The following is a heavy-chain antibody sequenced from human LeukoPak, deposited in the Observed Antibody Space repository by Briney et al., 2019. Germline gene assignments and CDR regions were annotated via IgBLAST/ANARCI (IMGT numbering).Heavy chain of an antibody. CDR3: ARVRTLWFGELNNWFDP. CDR2: IYYSGST. D-gene: IGHD3-10*01. Sequence: SETLSLTCTVSGGSISSYYWGWIRQPPGKGLEWIGSIYYSGSTYYNPSLKSRVTISVDTSKNQFSLKLSSVTAADTAVYYCARVRTLWFGELNNWFDPWGQGTLVTVSS. J-gene: IGHJ5*02. CDR1: GGSISSYY. V-gene: IGHV4-39*07.